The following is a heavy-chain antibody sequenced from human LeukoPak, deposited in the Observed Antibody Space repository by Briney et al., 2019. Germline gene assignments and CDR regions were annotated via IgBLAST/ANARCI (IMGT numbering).Heavy chain of an antibody. V-gene: IGHV3-23*01. Sequence: GGSLRLSCAASGFTFSSYAMSWVRQAPGKGLEWVSAISGSGGSTYYADSVKGRFTISRDNSKNTLYLQMNSLRAEDTAVYYCAKRSSYCSGTSCRGVYYYYMDVWGKGTTVTVSS. J-gene: IGHJ6*03. CDR1: GFTFSSYA. CDR2: ISGSGGST. D-gene: IGHD2-2*01. CDR3: AKRSSYCSGTSCRGVYYYYMDV.